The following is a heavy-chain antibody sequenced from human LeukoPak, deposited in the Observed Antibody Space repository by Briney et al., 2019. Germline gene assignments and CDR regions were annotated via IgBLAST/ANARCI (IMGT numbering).Heavy chain of an antibody. CDR1: GGSISSGSYY. CDR3: ARGDTGYYYYMDV. D-gene: IGHD5-18*01. Sequence: SQTLSLTCTVSGGSISSGSYYWSWLRQPAGQGLEWFGRIYTSGTTNDNPSRKSRVTISEDTPKNQFSLKLSSVTAADTAVYYCARGDTGYYYYMDVWGKGTTVTVSS. V-gene: IGHV4-61*02. CDR2: IYTSGTT. J-gene: IGHJ6*03.